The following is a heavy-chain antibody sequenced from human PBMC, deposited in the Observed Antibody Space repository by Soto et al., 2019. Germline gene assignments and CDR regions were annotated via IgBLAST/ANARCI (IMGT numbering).Heavy chain of an antibody. D-gene: IGHD5-18*01. CDR2: IAYDGSNK. CDR3: AKGDSYGYRTTIDY. J-gene: IGHJ4*02. V-gene: IGHV3-30*18. CDR1: AFTFSSYG. Sequence: QVQLVESGGGVVQPGRSLRLSCAASAFTFSSYGMHWVRQAPGKGLEWVAVIAYDGSNKYYADSVKGRFTISRDNSKNTVYLQMNSLRAEDTAVYYCAKGDSYGYRTTIDYWGQGTLVTVSS.